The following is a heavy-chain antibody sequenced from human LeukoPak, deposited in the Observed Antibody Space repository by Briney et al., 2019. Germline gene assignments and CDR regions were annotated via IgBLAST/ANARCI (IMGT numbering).Heavy chain of an antibody. CDR1: GSTFTKLS. Sequence: GASVTVSFKVSGSTFTKLSIHWVRQAPGKGLEGMGGFDPKDGETIYAQKFQGKVTMTKDTSTSTAYMDLSRLRSEDTVVYYCATVFNYYDSSGYYPFDYWGQGTLVTVSS. D-gene: IGHD3-22*01. CDR2: FDPKDGET. J-gene: IGHJ4*02. CDR3: ATVFNYYDSSGYYPFDY. V-gene: IGHV1-24*01.